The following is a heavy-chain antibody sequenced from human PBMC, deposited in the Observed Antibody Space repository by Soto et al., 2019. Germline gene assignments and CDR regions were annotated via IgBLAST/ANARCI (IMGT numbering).Heavy chain of an antibody. CDR1: GFSFSSYW. CDR3: AKREGNTYGLFH. CDR2: IKTDGSST. Sequence: EVQLVESGGGLVQPGGSLRLSCAAPGFSFSSYWIHWVGQAPGKGLLWVSRIKTDGSSTDYADSVKGRFTISRDNAKNTLYLQMNSLRAEDTAVYYCAKREGNTYGLFHWGQGTLVTVSS. D-gene: IGHD5-18*01. V-gene: IGHV3-74*01. J-gene: IGHJ4*02.